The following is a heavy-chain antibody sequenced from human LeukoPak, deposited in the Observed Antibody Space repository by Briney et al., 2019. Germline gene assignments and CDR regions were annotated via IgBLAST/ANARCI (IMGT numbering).Heavy chain of an antibody. D-gene: IGHD1-26*01. V-gene: IGHV3-7*01. Sequence: QPGGSLRLSCAASGFTFSSYWMSWVRQAPGKGLEWVANIKQDGSEKYYVDSVKGRFTISRDNAKNSLYLQMNSLRAEDTAAYYCARYVEWELPIGNDYWGQGTLVTVSS. CDR3: ARYVEWELPIGNDY. J-gene: IGHJ4*02. CDR1: GFTFSSYW. CDR2: IKQDGSEK.